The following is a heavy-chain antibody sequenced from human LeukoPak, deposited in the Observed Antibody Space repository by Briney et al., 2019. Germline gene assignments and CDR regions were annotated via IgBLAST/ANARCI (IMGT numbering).Heavy chain of an antibody. Sequence: GGSLRLSCAASGFTFRSYAMSWVRQAPGKGLEWVSGISGSGVSTNYADSVKGRFTISRDNSKNTLYLQMNSLRAEDTAVYYCAKDPDWSYYSNYWGQGTLVTVSS. CDR1: GFTFRSYA. D-gene: IGHD1-26*01. CDR2: ISGSGVST. CDR3: AKDPDWSYYSNY. V-gene: IGHV3-23*01. J-gene: IGHJ4*02.